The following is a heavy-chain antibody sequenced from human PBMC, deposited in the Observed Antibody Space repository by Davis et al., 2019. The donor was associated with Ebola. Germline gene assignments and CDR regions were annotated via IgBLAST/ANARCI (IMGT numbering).Heavy chain of an antibody. V-gene: IGHV3-48*02. Sequence: GESLKISCAASGFTFSSYSMNWVRQAPGKGLEWVSYISSSSSTIYYADSVKGRFTISRDNAKNSLYLQMNSLRDEDTAVYYCARVTIHAFDIWAKGQWSPSLQ. D-gene: IGHD4/OR15-4a*01. CDR1: GFTFSSYS. J-gene: IGHJ3*02. CDR3: ARVTIHAFDI. CDR2: ISSSSSTI.